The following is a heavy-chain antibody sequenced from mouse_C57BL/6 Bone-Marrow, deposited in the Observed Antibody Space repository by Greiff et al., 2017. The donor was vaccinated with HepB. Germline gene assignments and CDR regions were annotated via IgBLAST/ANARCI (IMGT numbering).Heavy chain of an antibody. V-gene: IGHV1-50*01. CDR2: IDPSDSYT. J-gene: IGHJ3*01. Sequence: QVQLQQPGAELVKPGASVKLSCKASGYTFTSYWMQWVKQRPGQGLEWIGEIDPSDSYTNYNQKFKGKATLTVDTSSSTAYMQLSSLTSEDSAVYYCARRSYYDYDGGFAYWGQGTLVTVSA. D-gene: IGHD2-4*01. CDR3: ARRSYYDYDGGFAY. CDR1: GYTFTSYW.